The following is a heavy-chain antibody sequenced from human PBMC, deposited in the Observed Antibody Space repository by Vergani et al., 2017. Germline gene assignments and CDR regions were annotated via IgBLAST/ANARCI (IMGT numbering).Heavy chain of an antibody. CDR3: ARLIVGVHVFYYALDI. V-gene: IGHV3-30*03. D-gene: IGHD1-26*01. CDR1: GFPFSGYG. J-gene: IGHJ3*02. Sequence: QVVESGGGVVQPGRSLRLSCAGSGFPFSGYGMHWVRQAPGKGLEWVAMITYEGSNVEYADSGNGRFTVSRDNSKNTVYLEMNSLRAGDTAVYYCARLIVGVHVFYYALDIWGQGTKVTVSS. CDR2: ITYEGSNV.